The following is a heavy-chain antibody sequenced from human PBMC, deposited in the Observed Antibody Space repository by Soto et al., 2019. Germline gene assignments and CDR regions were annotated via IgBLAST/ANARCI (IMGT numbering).Heavy chain of an antibody. Sequence: QVQLVQSGAEVKKPGSSVKVSCKASGGTFSSYAISWVRQVPGQGLEWMGGIIPIFGTANYAQKFEGRVTITADESTSTADRELSSLRTEDTAVYYCARVFGGPGLQLRFDPWGQRTLVTVST. CDR1: GGTFSSYA. CDR2: IIPIFGTA. CDR3: ARVFGGPGLQLRFDP. D-gene: IGHD1-1*01. V-gene: IGHV1-69*01. J-gene: IGHJ5*02.